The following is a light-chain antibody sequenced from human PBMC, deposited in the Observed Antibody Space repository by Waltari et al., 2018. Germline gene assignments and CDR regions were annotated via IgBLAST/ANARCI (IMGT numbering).Light chain of an antibody. CDR2: WAS. CDR3: HQHFSTPRT. V-gene: IGKV4-1*01. J-gene: IGKJ1*01. CDR1: QTVFYTANKKNY. Sequence: DIVITQSPYSLAVSLGERATINCKSSQTVFYTANKKNYGGWYQKKPGQPPRLLIYWASTRQSGVHDRLSGSGSGTDFTLTINGLQAEDVAVYYCHQHFSTPRTGGQGTRVEIK.